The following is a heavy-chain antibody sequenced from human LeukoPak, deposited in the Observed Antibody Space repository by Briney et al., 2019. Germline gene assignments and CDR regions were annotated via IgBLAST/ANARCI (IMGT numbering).Heavy chain of an antibody. Sequence: GGSLRLSCATSGFTFSNYWMNWVRQAPGKGLEWVANIKQDGSEKYYVDSVKGRFTISRENAKNSLFLQMNGLRADDTAVYYCARDPQTNSWPEYFLHWGQGTLVTVSS. V-gene: IGHV3-7*04. CDR1: GFTFSNYW. J-gene: IGHJ1*01. D-gene: IGHD6-13*01. CDR2: IKQDGSEK. CDR3: ARDPQTNSWPEYFLH.